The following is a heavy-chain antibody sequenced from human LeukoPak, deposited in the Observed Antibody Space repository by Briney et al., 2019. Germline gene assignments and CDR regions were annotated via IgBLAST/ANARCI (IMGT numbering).Heavy chain of an antibody. CDR1: RLTLSTYW. CDR3: ARGVPYDSWSGPHYSDY. V-gene: IGHV3-7*01. CDR2: IKQDGSQE. J-gene: IGHJ4*02. Sequence: GGSLRLSCAASRLTLSTYWMSWVRQAPGKGLEWVAHIKQDGSQEYYVDSVKGRFTISRDSAKNSLYLQMNSLRAEDTAVYYCARGVPYDSWSGPHYSDYWGQGTLVTVSS. D-gene: IGHD3-3*01.